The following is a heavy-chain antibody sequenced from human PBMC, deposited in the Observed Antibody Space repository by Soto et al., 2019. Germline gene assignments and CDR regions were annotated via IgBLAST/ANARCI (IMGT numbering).Heavy chain of an antibody. V-gene: IGHV4-59*01. CDR3: ARDFGYGPYGMDV. Sequence: TSETLSLTCTVSGGSISSYYWSWIRQPPGKGLEWIGYIYYSGSTNYNPSLKSRVTISVDTSKNQFSLKLSSVTAADTAVYYCARDFGYGPYGMDVWGQGTTVTVSS. J-gene: IGHJ6*02. CDR1: GGSISSYY. D-gene: IGHD5-18*01. CDR2: IYYSGST.